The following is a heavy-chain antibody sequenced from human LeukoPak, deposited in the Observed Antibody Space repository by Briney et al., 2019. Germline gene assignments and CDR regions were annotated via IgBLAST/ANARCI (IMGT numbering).Heavy chain of an antibody. CDR1: GYSFTNYW. CDR3: ARRPHSSGWSYYFDY. CDR2: IYPGDSDT. J-gene: IGHJ4*02. Sequence: GESLKISCKGSGYSFTNYWIGWVRQMPGKGLEWMGIIYPGDSDTRYSPSFQGQVTISADKSIRTAYLQWSSLKASDTAMYYCARRPHSSGWSYYFDYWGQGTLVTVSS. V-gene: IGHV5-51*01. D-gene: IGHD6-19*01.